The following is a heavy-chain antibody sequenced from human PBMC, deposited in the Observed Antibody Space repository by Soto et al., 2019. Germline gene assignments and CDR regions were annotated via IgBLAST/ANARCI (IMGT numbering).Heavy chain of an antibody. V-gene: IGHV2-70*11. CDR1: GFPLSTTALS. CDR2: IDWDDDK. CDR3: ARMGQYYDILTGYWSGYYFDY. J-gene: IGHJ4*02. Sequence: SAPTPVSPTQFLTQTYTFSGFPLSTTALSVSWIRQPPGKALEWLACIDWDDDKYYSTSLKTRLTISKDTSKNQVVLTMTNMDPVDTATYYCARMGQYYDILTGYWSGYYFDYWGQGSLVTVS. D-gene: IGHD3-9*01.